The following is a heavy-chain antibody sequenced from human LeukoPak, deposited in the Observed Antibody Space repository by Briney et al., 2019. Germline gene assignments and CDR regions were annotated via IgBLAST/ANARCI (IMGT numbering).Heavy chain of an antibody. J-gene: IGHJ4*02. CDR2: IYHSGST. V-gene: IGHV4-4*02. Sequence: SETLSLTCAVSGGSISSSNWWSWVRQPPGKGLEWIGEIYHSGSTNYNPSLKSRVTISVDKSKNQFSLKLSSVTAADTAVYYCARLIAAAGTTDSYWGQGTLVTVSS. CDR1: GGSISSSNW. D-gene: IGHD6-13*01. CDR3: ARLIAAAGTTDSY.